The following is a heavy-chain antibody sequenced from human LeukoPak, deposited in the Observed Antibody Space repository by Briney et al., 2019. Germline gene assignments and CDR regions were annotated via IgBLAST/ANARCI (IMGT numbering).Heavy chain of an antibody. D-gene: IGHD4-17*01. CDR2: ISSNGGST. V-gene: IGHV3-64*01. CDR3: AREERTVTKSFDY. J-gene: IGHJ4*02. CDR1: GFTLSSYA. Sequence: GGSLSLSCAASGFTLSSYAMHWVRQAPGKGLEYVSAISSNGGSTYYANSVKGRFTISRDNSKNTLYLQMGSLRAEDMAVYYCAREERTVTKSFDYWGQGTLVTVSS.